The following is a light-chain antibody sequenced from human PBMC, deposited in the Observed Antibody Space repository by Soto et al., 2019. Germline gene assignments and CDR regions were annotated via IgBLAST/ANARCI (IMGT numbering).Light chain of an antibody. CDR2: AVS. V-gene: IGKV1-17*02. CDR3: LQHKSFPFT. Sequence: DIQMTQSPSSLSASVGDPVTITCRASQGIRNALGWFQQKPGQAPQRLIYAVSTSQRGVPSRFSGSGSGTEFTLTISNLQPEDFATYYCLQHKSFPFTFGQGTK. CDR1: QGIRNA. J-gene: IGKJ2*01.